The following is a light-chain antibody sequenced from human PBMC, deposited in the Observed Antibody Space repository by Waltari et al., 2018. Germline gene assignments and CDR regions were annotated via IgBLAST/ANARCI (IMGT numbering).Light chain of an antibody. CDR3: YSSDSTGLRV. CDR2: EDT. Sequence: SYELTPTPSVSVSPGQTARITCSGHELPRKYAYWFQQKSGQAPRLVIYEDTKRPAGILERFAGSSSGTVATLTITGAQVDDEADYYCYSSDSTGLRVFGGGTTVVVL. J-gene: IGLJ1*01. CDR1: ELPRKY. V-gene: IGLV3-10*01.